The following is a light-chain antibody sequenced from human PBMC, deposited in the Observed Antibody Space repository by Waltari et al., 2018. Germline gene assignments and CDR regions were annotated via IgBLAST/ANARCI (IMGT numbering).Light chain of an antibody. CDR3: AAWDDSLXGXX. Sequence: QSVLTXPPSASGTPXQRVTISCSGSSSXIGSNTVNWYQQLPGTXPNLLIYRNNQRPSGVPXRXSXSKSGTSASLAISGLXXEDEAXXXCAAWDDSLXGXXFGTGTXVTVL. CDR2: RNN. CDR1: SSXIGSNT. V-gene: IGLV1-44*01. J-gene: IGLJ1*01.